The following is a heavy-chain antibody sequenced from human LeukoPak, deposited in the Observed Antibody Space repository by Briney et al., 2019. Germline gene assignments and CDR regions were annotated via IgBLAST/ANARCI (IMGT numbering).Heavy chain of an antibody. CDR3: TSGYSSSWYPPPLLL. D-gene: IGHD6-13*01. Sequence: GGSLRLSCTASGFTFSDNAMSWVRQAPGKGLEWVGFIRGKAYGGTTQYAASVKGRFTISRDDSKSIAYLQMNSLKTEDTAVYYCTSGYSSSWYPPPLLLWGQGTLVTVSS. V-gene: IGHV3-49*04. J-gene: IGHJ4*02. CDR1: GFTFSDNA. CDR2: IRGKAYGGTT.